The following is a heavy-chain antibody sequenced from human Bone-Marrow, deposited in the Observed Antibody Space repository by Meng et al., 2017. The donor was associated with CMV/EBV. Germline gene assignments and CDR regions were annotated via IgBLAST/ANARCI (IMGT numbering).Heavy chain of an antibody. CDR1: GFTFSSYG. CDR3: AKDGDWSGYYGDD. CDR2: IRYDGSNK. J-gene: IGHJ4*02. Sequence: GESLKISCAASGFTFSSYGMHWVRQAPGKGLEWVAFIRYDGSNKYYADSVKGRFTISRDNSKNTLYLQMNSLRAEDTAVYYCAKDGDWSGYYGDDWGQGTLVTVSS. V-gene: IGHV3-30*02. D-gene: IGHD3-3*01.